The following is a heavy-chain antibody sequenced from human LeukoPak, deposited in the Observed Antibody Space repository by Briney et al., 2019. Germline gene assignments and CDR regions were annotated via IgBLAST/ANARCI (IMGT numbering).Heavy chain of an antibody. CDR3: ARGSRTFGVVVVVATAGDAFDI. CDR1: GYSISSGYY. V-gene: IGHV4-38-2*02. Sequence: SETLSLTCTVSGYSISSGYYWGWIRQPPGKGLEWIGSIHHTGSTYYNPSLKSRVTISVDTSKNQFSLELSSVTAADTAVYYCARGSRTFGVVVVVATAGDAFDIWGQGTMVTVSS. D-gene: IGHD2-15*01. CDR2: IHHTGST. J-gene: IGHJ3*02.